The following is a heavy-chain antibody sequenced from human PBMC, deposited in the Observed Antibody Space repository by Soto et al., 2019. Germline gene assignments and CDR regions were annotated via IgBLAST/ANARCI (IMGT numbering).Heavy chain of an antibody. D-gene: IGHD3-10*01. V-gene: IGHV4-30-2*01. CDR3: ARARGFGESYYYYGREV. CDR1: GGSISSGGYS. CDR2: IYHSGST. J-gene: IGHJ6*04. Sequence: PSETLSLTCAVSGGSISSGGYSWSWIRQPPGKGLEWIGYIYHSGSTYYNPSLKSRVTISVDRSKNQFSLKLSSVTAADTAVYYCARARGFGESYYYYGREVWGKGTTVIVSS.